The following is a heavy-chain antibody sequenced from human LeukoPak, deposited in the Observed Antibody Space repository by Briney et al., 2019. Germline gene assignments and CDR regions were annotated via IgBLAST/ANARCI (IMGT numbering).Heavy chain of an antibody. CDR2: VYYSGST. CDR3: AREGVVPAAIDAFDI. Sequence: SETLSLTCTVSGGSISSYYWSWIRQPPGKGLEWIGYVYYSGSTNYNPSLKSRVTISVDTSKNQFSLKLSSVTAADTAVYYCAREGVVPAAIDAFDIWGQGTMVTVSS. J-gene: IGHJ3*02. CDR1: GGSISSYY. D-gene: IGHD2-2*01. V-gene: IGHV4-59*12.